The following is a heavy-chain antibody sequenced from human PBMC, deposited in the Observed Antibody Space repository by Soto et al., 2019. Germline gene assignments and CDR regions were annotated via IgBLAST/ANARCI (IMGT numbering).Heavy chain of an antibody. D-gene: IGHD6-13*01. Sequence: PGGSLRLSCAASGFTFTNYDMNWVRQAPGKGLEWVSYSSSSDDTIFYADSVQGRFTISRDNANNSLYLQMNSLRVEDTALYYCARSLGSSWLNFGFWGQGTLVTVSS. CDR3: ARSLGSSWLNFGF. CDR2: SSSSDDTI. V-gene: IGHV3-48*03. CDR1: GFTFTNYD. J-gene: IGHJ4*02.